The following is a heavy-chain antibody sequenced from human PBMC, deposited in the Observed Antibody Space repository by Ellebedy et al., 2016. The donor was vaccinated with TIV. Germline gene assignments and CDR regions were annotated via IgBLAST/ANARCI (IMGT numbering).Heavy chain of an antibody. Sequence: GESLKISCAASGFTFSNYGMNWVRQAPGKGLQWVSSISSTSSYMNYADSVKGRFTISRDNAKNSLYLEMNSLRDDDTAVYYCARAAEYYYGSGSCNDFWGQGTLVTVSS. J-gene: IGHJ4*02. CDR3: ARAAEYYYGSGSCNDF. CDR1: GFTFSNYG. CDR2: ISSTSSYM. V-gene: IGHV3-21*01. D-gene: IGHD3-10*01.